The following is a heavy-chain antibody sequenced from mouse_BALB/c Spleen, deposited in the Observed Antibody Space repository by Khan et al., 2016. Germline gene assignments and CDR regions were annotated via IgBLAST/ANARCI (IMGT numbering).Heavy chain of an antibody. J-gene: IGHJ4*01. CDR3: ARVWSYAMDY. Sequence: EVELVESGGGLVQPGGSLRLSCATSGFTFTDYYMSWVRQPPGKALEWLGFIRNKANGYTTEYSASVKGRFTISRDNSQSILYRQMNTLRAEDSSTYYCARVWSYAMDYWGQGTSVTVSS. CDR1: GFTFTDYY. D-gene: IGHD1-1*02. CDR2: IRNKANGYTT. V-gene: IGHV7-3*02.